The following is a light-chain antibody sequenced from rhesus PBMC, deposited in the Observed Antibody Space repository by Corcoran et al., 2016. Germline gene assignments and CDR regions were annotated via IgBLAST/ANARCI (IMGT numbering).Light chain of an antibody. Sequence: EIVMTQSPATLSLSPGERATLSGRARQNVRNSVAWDQQKPNQPPRLLFFGASTRAPGIPDRFGGSGSGTDFPLIISSLEPEDVGIYFCQQSNSWTRTFGQGTRVEIK. CDR2: GAS. J-gene: IGKJ1*01. CDR3: QQSNSWTRT. V-gene: IGKV3S9*01. CDR1: QNVRNS.